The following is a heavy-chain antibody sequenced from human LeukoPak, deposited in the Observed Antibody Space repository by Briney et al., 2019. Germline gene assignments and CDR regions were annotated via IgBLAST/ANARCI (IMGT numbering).Heavy chain of an antibody. CDR3: ARAEPPYHGRLDS. Sequence: GGSLRLSCAASGFTFSSYDMHWVRQATGKGLEWVSGIGIAGDTHYPNSVRGRFTIFRENARNSLYLQMNSLRVEDTAVYYCARAEPPYHGRLDSGGQGILVTVSS. CDR1: GFTFSSYD. CDR2: IGIAGDT. V-gene: IGHV3-13*01. J-gene: IGHJ5*01. D-gene: IGHD3-16*01.